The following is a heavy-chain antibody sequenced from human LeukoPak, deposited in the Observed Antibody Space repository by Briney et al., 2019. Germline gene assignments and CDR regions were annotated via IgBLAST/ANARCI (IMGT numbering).Heavy chain of an antibody. D-gene: IGHD6-13*01. V-gene: IGHV4-34*01. CDR1: GGSFSGYY. J-gene: IGHJ6*04. Sequence: SSETLSLTCAVYGGSFSGYYWSWIRQPPGKGLEWIGEINHSGSTNYDPSLKSRVTISVDTSKNQFSLKLSSVTAADTAVYYCARYDRLWGRIAAAVGGGMDVWGKGTTVTVSS. CDR2: INHSGST. CDR3: ARYDRLWGRIAAAVGGGMDV.